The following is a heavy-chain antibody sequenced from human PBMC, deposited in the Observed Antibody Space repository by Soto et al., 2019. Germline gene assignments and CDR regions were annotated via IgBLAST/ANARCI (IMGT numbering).Heavy chain of an antibody. Sequence: ASVKVSCKASGYTFTSYGISWVRQAPGEGLEWMGWISAYNGNTNYAQKLQGRVTMTTDTSTSTAYMELRSLRSDDTAVYYCSRHLVVTAITWSDLWGPGTLVTVSS. CDR3: SRHLVVTAITWSDL. CDR2: ISAYNGNT. CDR1: GYTFTSYG. V-gene: IGHV1-18*01. J-gene: IGHJ5*02. D-gene: IGHD2-21*02.